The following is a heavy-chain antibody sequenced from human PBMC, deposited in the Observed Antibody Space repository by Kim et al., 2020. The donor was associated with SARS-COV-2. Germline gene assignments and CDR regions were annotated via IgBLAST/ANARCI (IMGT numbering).Heavy chain of an antibody. D-gene: IGHD2-21*02. CDR1: GYTFTGYY. V-gene: IGHV1-2*02. CDR3: AREVTPTADSFDY. CDR2: INPNSGDT. Sequence: ASVKVSCKASGYTFTGYYVHWVRQAPGQGLEWVGWINPNSGDTMYAQKFQGRVTLTRDTSISTAYMELIRLRSDDTAVYFCAREVTPTADSFDYWGLGTLVTVPS. J-gene: IGHJ4*02.